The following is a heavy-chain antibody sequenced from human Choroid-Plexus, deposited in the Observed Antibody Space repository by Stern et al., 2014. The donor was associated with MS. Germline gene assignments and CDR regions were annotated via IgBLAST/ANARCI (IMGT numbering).Heavy chain of an antibody. CDR3: AKDRQYLTYFFDH. CDR2: VSYDGSNK. D-gene: IGHD2/OR15-2a*01. Sequence: VQLVESGGGVVQPGRPLRLSCVASGFTFGSCAMHWVRQAPGKGLECLAGVSYDGSNKYYADSVKGRFTISRDNSQNTLYMQMSSLRPEDTAVYYCAKDRQYLTYFFDHWGQGSLVTVSS. J-gene: IGHJ5*02. V-gene: IGHV3-30*18. CDR1: GFTFGSCA.